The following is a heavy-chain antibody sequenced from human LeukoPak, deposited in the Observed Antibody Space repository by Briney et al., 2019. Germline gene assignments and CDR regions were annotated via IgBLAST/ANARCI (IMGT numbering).Heavy chain of an antibody. Sequence: GSSVKVSCKASGGTFSSYTISWVRQAPGQGLEWMGRIIPILGIANYAQKFQGRATITADKSTSTAYMELSSLRSEDTAVYYCARFQDYDFWSGYPPADYYYMDVWGKGTTVTVSS. D-gene: IGHD3-3*01. CDR1: GGTFSSYT. J-gene: IGHJ6*03. CDR3: ARFQDYDFWSGYPPADYYYMDV. V-gene: IGHV1-69*02. CDR2: IIPILGIA.